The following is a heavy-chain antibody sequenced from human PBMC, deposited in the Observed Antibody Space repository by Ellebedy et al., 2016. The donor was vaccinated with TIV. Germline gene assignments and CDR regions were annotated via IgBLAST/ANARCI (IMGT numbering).Heavy chain of an antibody. D-gene: IGHD3-9*01. CDR1: GYPFISYG. V-gene: IGHV1-18*01. CDR3: ARDRDVLTGFANWFDP. J-gene: IGHJ5*02. Sequence: AASVKVSCKASGYPFISYGISWVRQAPGQGLEWMGWISAYNCDAHYAQNVRGRLTMTTDTSTNTAYLDLRSLRSDDTAVYYCARDRDVLTGFANWFDPWGQGTLVTVPS. CDR2: ISAYNCDA.